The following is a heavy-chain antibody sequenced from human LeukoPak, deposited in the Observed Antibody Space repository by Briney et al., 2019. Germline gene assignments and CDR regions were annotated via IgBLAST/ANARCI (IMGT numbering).Heavy chain of an antibody. CDR1: GFIFSIFE. J-gene: IGHJ4*02. Sequence: PGRSLRLSCEVAGFIFSIFEMNWVRQAPGKWLEWISYVNKSGDPRDYADSVKGRFPISRDNAKNSLFLQMNSLRAEDTAVYYCTREGSTSGFFDWGQGTLVTVSS. D-gene: IGHD3-22*01. CDR3: TREGSTSGFFD. V-gene: IGHV3-48*03. CDR2: VNKSGDPR.